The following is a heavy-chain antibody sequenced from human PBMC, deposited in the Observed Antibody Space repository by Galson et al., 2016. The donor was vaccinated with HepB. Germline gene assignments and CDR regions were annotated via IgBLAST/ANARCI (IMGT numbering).Heavy chain of an antibody. D-gene: IGHD1-26*01. CDR1: NGSISNNYW. CDR3: ARGTLGTTASMAFDY. Sequence: ETLSLTCSVSNGSISNNYWWSWVRLSPGNELEWIGEIYQTGTANYNPSFTSRATISVDKSKNQISLRLNSVTAADTAVYYCARGTLGTTASMAFDYWGQGTLVSVSS. CDR2: IYQTGTA. V-gene: IGHV4-4*02. J-gene: IGHJ4*02.